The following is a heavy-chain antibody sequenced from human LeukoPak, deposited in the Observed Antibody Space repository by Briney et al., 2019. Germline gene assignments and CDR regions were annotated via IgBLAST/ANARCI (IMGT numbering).Heavy chain of an antibody. CDR2: IRYDGSNK. J-gene: IGHJ4*02. D-gene: IGHD4-17*01. CDR3: AKEIWPTVTTPGHTHFDY. V-gene: IGHV3-30*02. CDR1: GFTFSSYG. Sequence: PGGSLRFSCAASGFTFSSYGMHWVRQAPGKGLEWVAFIRYDGSNKYYADSVKGRFTISRDNSKNTLCLQMNSLRAEDTAVYYCAKEIWPTVTTPGHTHFDYWGQGTLVTVSS.